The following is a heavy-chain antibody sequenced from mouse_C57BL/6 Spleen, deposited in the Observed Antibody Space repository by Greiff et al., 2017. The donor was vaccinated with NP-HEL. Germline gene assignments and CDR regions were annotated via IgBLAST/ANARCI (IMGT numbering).Heavy chain of an antibody. Sequence: VKVVESGAELVRPGASVTLSCKASGYTFTDYEMHWVKQTPVHGLEWIGAIDPETGGTAYNQKFKGKAILTADKSSSTAYMELRSLTSEDSAVYYCTSNYYGSHFDYWGQGTTLTVSS. CDR2: IDPETGGT. V-gene: IGHV1-15*01. D-gene: IGHD1-1*01. J-gene: IGHJ2*01. CDR1: GYTFTDYE. CDR3: TSNYYGSHFDY.